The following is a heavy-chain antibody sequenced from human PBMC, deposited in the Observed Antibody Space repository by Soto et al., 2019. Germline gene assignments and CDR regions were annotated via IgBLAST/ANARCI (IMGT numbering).Heavy chain of an antibody. D-gene: IGHD2-2*01. J-gene: IGHJ4*02. CDR2: IRQDGSEK. CDR3: ARGCGNSSCPYYFDY. Sequence: GGSLRLSCAASGFTFSTYWMSWVRQAPGKGLEWVATIRQDGSEKHCVDSVEGRFTISRDNAKNSLSLQMNSLRAEDAAVYYCARGCGNSSCPYYFDYWGQGTLVTVSS. V-gene: IGHV3-7*01. CDR1: GFTFSTYW.